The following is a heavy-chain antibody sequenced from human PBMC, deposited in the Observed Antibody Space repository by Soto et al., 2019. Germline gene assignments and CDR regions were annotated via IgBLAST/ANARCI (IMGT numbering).Heavy chain of an antibody. J-gene: IGHJ4*02. CDR2: IWYDGSNK. CDR1: GFPFSSYG. Sequence: PGGSLRLSCAAPGFPFSSYGMHWVRQAPGKGLDWVAVIWYDGSNKDYAESVKGRFTISRDNSKNTLYLQMNSLRADDTAVYYCASSINWGQGTLVTVSS. CDR3: ASSIN. V-gene: IGHV3-33*01.